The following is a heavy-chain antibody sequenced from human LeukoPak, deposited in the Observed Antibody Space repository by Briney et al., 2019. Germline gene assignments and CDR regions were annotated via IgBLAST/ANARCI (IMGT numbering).Heavy chain of an antibody. CDR1: GGSVSSGSYY. J-gene: IGHJ4*02. V-gene: IGHV4-61*01. Sequence: PSETLSLTCTVSGGSVSSGSYYWSWIRQPPGKGLEWIGYIYYSGSTYYNPSLKSRVTISVDTSKNQFSLKLSSVTAADTAVYYCARGDYDFAAVLFDYWGQGTLVTVSS. CDR2: IYYSGST. D-gene: IGHD3-3*01. CDR3: ARGDYDFAAVLFDY.